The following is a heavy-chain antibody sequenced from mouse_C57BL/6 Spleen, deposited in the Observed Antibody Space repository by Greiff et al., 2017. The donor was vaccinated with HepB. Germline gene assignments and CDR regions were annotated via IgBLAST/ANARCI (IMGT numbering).Heavy chain of an antibody. CDR1: GYTFTSYW. CDR3: ARAITTVVAHFDY. Sequence: VKLQQPGAELVRPVSSVKLSCKASGYTFTSYWMDWVKQRPGQGLEWIGNIYPSDSETHYNQKFKDKATLTVDKSSSTAYMQLSSLTSEDSAVYYSARAITTVVAHFDYWGQGTTLTVSS. CDR2: IYPSDSET. V-gene: IGHV1-61*01. J-gene: IGHJ2*01. D-gene: IGHD1-1*01.